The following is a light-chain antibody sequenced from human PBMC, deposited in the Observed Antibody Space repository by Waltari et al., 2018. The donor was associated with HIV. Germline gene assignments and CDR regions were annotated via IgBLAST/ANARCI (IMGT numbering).Light chain of an antibody. J-gene: IGKJ3*01. V-gene: IGKV1-5*03. CDR1: QSISSW. Sequence: DIQMTQSPSTLSASVGDRLTISCRASQSISSWLAWYQQKPGKAPMLLIYQASSLESGVPSRFSGSGSGTEFTLTISSLQPDDFATYYCQQYNSSFPFTFGPGTKVDIK. CDR2: QAS. CDR3: QQYNSSFPFT.